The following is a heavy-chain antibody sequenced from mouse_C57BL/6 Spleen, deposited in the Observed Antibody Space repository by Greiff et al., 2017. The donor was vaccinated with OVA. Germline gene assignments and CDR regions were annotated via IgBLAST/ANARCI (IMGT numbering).Heavy chain of an antibody. CDR1: GYSITSGYY. V-gene: IGHV3-6*01. Sequence: ESGTGLVKPSQSLSLTCSVTGYSITSGYYWNWIRQFPGNKLEWMGYISYDGSNNYNPSLKNRISITRDTSKNQFFLKLNSVTTEDTATYYCARESYSSAYWGQGTLVTVSA. CDR2: ISYDGSN. J-gene: IGHJ3*01. CDR3: ARESYSSAY. D-gene: IGHD1-1*01.